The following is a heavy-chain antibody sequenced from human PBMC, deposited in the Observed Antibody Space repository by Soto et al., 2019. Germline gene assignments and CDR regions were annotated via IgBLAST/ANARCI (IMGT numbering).Heavy chain of an antibody. CDR2: TNAANGYI. CDR3: ARAGGAGLDV. V-gene: IGHV1-3*02. J-gene: IGHJ6*02. Sequence: ASVKVSCKASGYIFSSFSVHWVRRAPGQSLEWIGWTNAANGYIEYSLDLQGRVTITRDTSANTVYMQLSSLTSEDGAVYYCARAGGAGLDVWGQGTTVTVSS. CDR1: GYIFSSFS. D-gene: IGHD3-16*01.